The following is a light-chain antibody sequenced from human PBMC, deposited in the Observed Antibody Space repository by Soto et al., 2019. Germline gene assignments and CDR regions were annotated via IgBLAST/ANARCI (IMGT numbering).Light chain of an antibody. CDR3: QTWGTGILV. J-gene: IGLJ2*01. V-gene: IGLV4-69*01. Sequence: QSVLTQSPSASASLGASVKLTCTLSSGHSSYAIAWHQQQPEKGPRYLMKLNSAGSHNKGDGIPDRFSGSSSGAERYLTISSLQSEDEADYSCQTWGTGILVVGGGTKLTVL. CDR1: SGHSSYA. CDR2: LNSAGSH.